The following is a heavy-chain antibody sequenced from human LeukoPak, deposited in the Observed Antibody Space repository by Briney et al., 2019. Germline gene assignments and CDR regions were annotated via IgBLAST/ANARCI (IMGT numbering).Heavy chain of an antibody. CDR1: GYTFTSYD. CDR3: ARVKGSGWYPRSAFDI. Sequence: GASVKVSCKASGYTFTSYDINWVRQATGQGLEWMGWMNPNSGNTGYAQKFQGRVTMTRNTSISTAYMELSSLRSEDTAVYYCARVKGSGWYPRSAFDIWGQGTMVTVSS. J-gene: IGHJ3*02. D-gene: IGHD6-13*01. CDR2: MNPNSGNT. V-gene: IGHV1-8*01.